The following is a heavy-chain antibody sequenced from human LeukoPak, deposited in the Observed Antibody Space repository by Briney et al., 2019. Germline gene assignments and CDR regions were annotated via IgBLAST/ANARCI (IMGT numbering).Heavy chain of an antibody. Sequence: GGSLRLSCEASEFTFSNYWMNWVRQAPGKGLEWVASIRPDGSEKYYVDSVRGRFTISRDNAKNSLYLQMSSLRAEDAAVYYCLAGGGYWGQGTLVTVSS. CDR1: EFTFSNYW. V-gene: IGHV3-7*01. CDR3: LAGGGY. D-gene: IGHD3-10*01. CDR2: IRPDGSEK. J-gene: IGHJ4*02.